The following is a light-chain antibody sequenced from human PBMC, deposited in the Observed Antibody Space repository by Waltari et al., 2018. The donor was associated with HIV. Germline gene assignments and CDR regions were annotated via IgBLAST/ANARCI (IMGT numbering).Light chain of an antibody. V-gene: IGKV3-20*01. CDR3: QQYGSSPWT. CDR2: GAS. Sequence: EIVLTQYPGTLSLSPGEGATLSCRASQRVSSSYLAWYQQKPGQAPRLLIYGASSRATGIPDRVSGSGSGTDFTLTISRLDPEDFAVYFCQQYGSSPWTFGQGTKVEIK. J-gene: IGKJ1*01. CDR1: QRVSSSY.